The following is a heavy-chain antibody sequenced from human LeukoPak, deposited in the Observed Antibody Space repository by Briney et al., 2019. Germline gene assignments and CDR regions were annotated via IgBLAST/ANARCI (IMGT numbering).Heavy chain of an antibody. CDR1: GFTFSSYA. J-gene: IGHJ4*02. CDR2: ISGSGGST. D-gene: IGHD6-13*01. CDR3: AKAPGYSSSWYYFDY. Sequence: SGGSLRLSCAASGFTFSSYAMSWVRQAPGKGLEWVSAISGSGGSTYYADSVKGRFTISRDNSKNTLYLQMNSLRAEDTAVYYCAKAPGYSSSWYYFDYWGQGTLVTVSS. V-gene: IGHV3-23*01.